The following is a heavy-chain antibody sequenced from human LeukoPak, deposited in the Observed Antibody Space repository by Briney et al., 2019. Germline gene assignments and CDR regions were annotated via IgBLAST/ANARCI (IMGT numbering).Heavy chain of an antibody. CDR2: ISSSSGTR. CDR1: GFTFSTYE. J-gene: IGHJ4*02. D-gene: IGHD2-2*01. V-gene: IGHV3-48*03. Sequence: GGSLKLSCAASGFTFSTYEMKWVRQAPGKGLEWVSDISSSSGTRNYADSVKGRFTISRDNARNSLYVQMNSMGAEDTAVYYRAREHCTSTSCSYFDFCGQGTLVTVSS. CDR3: AREHCTSTSCSYFDF.